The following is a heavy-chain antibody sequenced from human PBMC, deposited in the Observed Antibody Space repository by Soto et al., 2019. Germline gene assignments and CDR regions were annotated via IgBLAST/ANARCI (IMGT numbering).Heavy chain of an antibody. Sequence: PSETLSLTCAVYGGSFSGYYWSWIRQPPGKGLEWIGEINHSGSTNYNPSLKSRVTISVDTSKNQFSLKLSSVTAADTAVSSCARGYRAPYDYVWGSYRYYYGMDVWGQGTTDTVS. CDR3: ARGYRAPYDYVWGSYRYYYGMDV. J-gene: IGHJ6*02. V-gene: IGHV4-34*01. D-gene: IGHD3-16*02. CDR1: GGSFSGYY. CDR2: INHSGST.